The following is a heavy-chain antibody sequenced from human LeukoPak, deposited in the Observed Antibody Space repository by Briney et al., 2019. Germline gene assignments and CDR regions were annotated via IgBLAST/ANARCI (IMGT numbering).Heavy chain of an antibody. Sequence: PGGSVRLSCAASGFTFSLYWMHWVRQAPGKGLVWVSRINTDESSTNYADSVKGRFTISRDNAKNTLYLQVNSLRAEDTAVYYCARAGRPHDAFDIWGQGTMVTVSS. J-gene: IGHJ3*02. CDR3: ARAGRPHDAFDI. CDR1: GFTFSLYW. D-gene: IGHD1-26*01. V-gene: IGHV3-74*01. CDR2: INTDESST.